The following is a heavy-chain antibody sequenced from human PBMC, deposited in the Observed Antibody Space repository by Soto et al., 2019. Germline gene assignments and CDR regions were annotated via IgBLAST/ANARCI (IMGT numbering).Heavy chain of an antibody. CDR1: GFTFSSYG. J-gene: IGHJ4*02. V-gene: IGHV3-30*18. CDR3: AKALRDWNDIGY. D-gene: IGHD1-1*01. CDR2: ISYDGSNK. Sequence: GGSLRLSCAASGFTFSSYGMHWVRQAPGKGLEWVAVISYDGSNKYYADSVKGRFTISRDNSKNTLYLQMNSLRAEDTAVYYCAKALRDWNDIGYWGQGTLVTVSS.